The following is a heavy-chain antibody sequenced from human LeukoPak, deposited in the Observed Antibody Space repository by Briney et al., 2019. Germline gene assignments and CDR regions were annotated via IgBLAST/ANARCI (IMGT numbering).Heavy chain of an antibody. Sequence: GGSLRLSGAASGFTFSSYAMSWVRQAPGKGLEWVSAISGSGGSTYYADSVKGRFTISRDNSKNTLYLQMNSLRAEDTAVYYCAKGTYIVGATSLIDYWGQGTLVTVSS. CDR2: ISGSGGST. D-gene: IGHD1-26*01. CDR3: AKGTYIVGATSLIDY. J-gene: IGHJ4*02. CDR1: GFTFSSYA. V-gene: IGHV3-23*01.